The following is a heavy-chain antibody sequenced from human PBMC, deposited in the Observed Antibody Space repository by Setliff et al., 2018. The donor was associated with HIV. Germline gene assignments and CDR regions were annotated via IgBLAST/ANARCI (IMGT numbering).Heavy chain of an antibody. J-gene: IGHJ4*02. Sequence: SETLSLTCTVSGDSITGHYWNWIRQPPGKGLEWIGYIFYTGSTSYNPSFRSRVTISVDTSKNQFSLMLDSVTAADTAVYYCARNSQKGIQPLLLASWGPGTLVTVSS. CDR3: ARNSQKGIQPLLLAS. V-gene: IGHV4-59*11. CDR2: IFYTGST. CDR1: GDSITGHY. D-gene: IGHD1-1*01.